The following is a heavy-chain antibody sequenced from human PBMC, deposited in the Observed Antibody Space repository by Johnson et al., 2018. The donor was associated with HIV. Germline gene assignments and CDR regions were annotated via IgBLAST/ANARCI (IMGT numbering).Heavy chain of an antibody. V-gene: IGHV3-30*02. J-gene: IGHJ3*02. Sequence: QVQLVESGGGVVQPGGSLRLSCAASGFTFSSYGMHWVRQAPGKGLEWVAFIRFDGSNKYFADSVKGRFTISRDNSKNTLFLQINSLRTEDTAVYYCAKTRSQSRAFDIWGQGTMVTVAS. CDR3: AKTRSQSRAFDI. D-gene: IGHD1-26*01. CDR2: IRFDGSNK. CDR1: GFTFSSYG.